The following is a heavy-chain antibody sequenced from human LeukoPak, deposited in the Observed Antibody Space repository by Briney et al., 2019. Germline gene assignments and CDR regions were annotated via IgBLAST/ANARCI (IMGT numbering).Heavy chain of an antibody. CDR2: VNPTYEIT. D-gene: IGHD4-11*01. CDR1: GYTFTSYY. J-gene: IGHJ4*02. CDR3: ARNLRNYDGYPFDY. Sequence: ASVKVSCKASGYTFTSYYMHWMRQAPGQGLEWVAMVNPTYEITTYAQKFLGRVTVTRDTSTSTAYMELSSLRSEDTAVYYCARNLRNYDGYPFDYWGQGTLVTVSS. V-gene: IGHV1-46*01.